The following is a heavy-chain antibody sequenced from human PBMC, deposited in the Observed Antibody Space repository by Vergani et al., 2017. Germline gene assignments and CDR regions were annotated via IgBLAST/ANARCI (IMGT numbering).Heavy chain of an antibody. CDR2: IYTSGST. Sequence: QVQLQESGPGLVKPSETLSLTCTVSGGSISSYYWSWIRQPAGKGLEWFGRIYTSGSTNYNPSLKSRVTMSVDTSKNQFSLKLSSVTAADTAVYYCARDRDSGDCSSTSCHYYYYGMDVWGQGTTVTVSS. D-gene: IGHD2-2*01. CDR1: GGSISSYY. J-gene: IGHJ6*02. CDR3: ARDRDSGDCSSTSCHYYYYGMDV. V-gene: IGHV4-4*07.